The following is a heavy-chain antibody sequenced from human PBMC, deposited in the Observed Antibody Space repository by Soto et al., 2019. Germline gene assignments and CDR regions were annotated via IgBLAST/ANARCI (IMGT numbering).Heavy chain of an antibody. D-gene: IGHD2-21*02. CDR3: ARSIVVVTALDY. J-gene: IGHJ4*02. CDR1: GYTFTSYA. V-gene: IGHV1-3*01. Sequence: QVQLVQSGAEVKKPGASVKVSCKACGYTFTSYAMHWVRQAPGQRLEWMGWINAGNGNTKYSQKFQGRVTITRDTSASTAYMELSSLRSEDTAVYYCARSIVVVTALDYWGQGTLVTVSS. CDR2: INAGNGNT.